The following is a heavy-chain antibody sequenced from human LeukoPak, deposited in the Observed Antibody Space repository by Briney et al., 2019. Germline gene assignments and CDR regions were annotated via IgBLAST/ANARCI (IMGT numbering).Heavy chain of an antibody. CDR3: VVDYGESDAGYHYGMDA. D-gene: IGHD4-17*01. J-gene: IGHJ6*02. Sequence: GGSLRLSCAVSGFVFSNAWVNCVRQAPGKGGEWGGRRKRKVDGETTDYAAPVKSRSTISRDNSRNTLYLKMDNLKTEDTAAYHCVVDYGESDAGYHYGMDAWGQGTTVTVS. CDR2: RKRKVDGETT. V-gene: IGHV3-15*07. CDR1: GFVFSNAW.